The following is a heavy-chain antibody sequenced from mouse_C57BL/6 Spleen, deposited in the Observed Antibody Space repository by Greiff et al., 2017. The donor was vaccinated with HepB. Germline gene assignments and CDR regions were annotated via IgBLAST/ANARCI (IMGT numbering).Heavy chain of an antibody. CDR3: ARKETTGVAFDY. J-gene: IGHJ2*01. Sequence: EVKLMESGGDLVKPGGSLKLSCAASGFTFSSYGMSWVRQTPDKRLEWVATISSGGSYTYYPDSVKGRFTISRDNAKNTLYLQMSSRKSEDTAMYYCARKETTGVAFDYWGQGTTLTVSS. V-gene: IGHV5-6*01. CDR1: GFTFSSYG. CDR2: ISSGGSYT. D-gene: IGHD1-1*01.